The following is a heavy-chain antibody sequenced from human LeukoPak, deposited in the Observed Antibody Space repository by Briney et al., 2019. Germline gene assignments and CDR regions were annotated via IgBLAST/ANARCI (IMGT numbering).Heavy chain of an antibody. CDR2: ISSSGSTI. D-gene: IGHD2-21*01. CDR3: ARVGPTSCGGSCPFDY. J-gene: IGHJ4*02. Sequence: GGSLRLSCAASGFTFSDYYMSWIRQAPARGLEWVSYISSSGSTIYYADSVKGRFTISRDNPKNSLYLHMNSLSAEDTAVYYCARVGPTSCGGSCPFDYWGQGTLVTVSS. CDR1: GFTFSDYY. V-gene: IGHV3-11*04.